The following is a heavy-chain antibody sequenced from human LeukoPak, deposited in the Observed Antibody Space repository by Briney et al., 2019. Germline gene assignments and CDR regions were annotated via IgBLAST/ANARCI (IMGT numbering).Heavy chain of an antibody. Sequence: SETLSLTCTVSGGSISSYYWSWIRRPPGKGLEWIGYIYYSGSTNYNPSLKSRVTISVDTSKNQFSLKLSSVTAADTAVYYCARVRLGELSFLYYYYYYYMDVWGKGTTVTVSS. CDR2: IYYSGST. CDR1: GGSISSYY. V-gene: IGHV4-59*01. D-gene: IGHD3-16*02. J-gene: IGHJ6*03. CDR3: ARVRLGELSFLYYYYYYYMDV.